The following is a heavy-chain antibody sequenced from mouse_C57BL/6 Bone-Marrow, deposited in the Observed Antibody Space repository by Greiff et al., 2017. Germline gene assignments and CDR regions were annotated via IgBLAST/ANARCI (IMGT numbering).Heavy chain of an antibody. CDR2: IYPGNSDT. CDR3: TTTVVAPFAY. D-gene: IGHD1-1*01. V-gene: IGHV1-5*01. J-gene: IGHJ3*01. CDR1: GYTFTSYW. Sequence: VQLQQSGTVLARPGASVKMSCKTSGYTFTSYWMHWVKQRPGQGLEWIGAIYPGNSDTSYNQKFKGKAKLTAVTSASTAYMELSSLTIEDSAVXYYTTTVVAPFAYWGQGTLVTVSA.